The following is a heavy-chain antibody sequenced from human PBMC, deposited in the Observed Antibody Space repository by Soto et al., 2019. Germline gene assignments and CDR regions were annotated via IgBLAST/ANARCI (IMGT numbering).Heavy chain of an antibody. CDR3: ARGLYCSGGSCYGDXFDI. CDR2: INHSGST. D-gene: IGHD2-15*01. Sequence: SETLSLTCAVYGGSFSGYYWSWIRQPPGKGLEWIGEINHSGSTNYNPSLKSRVTISVDTSKNQFSLKLSSVTAADTAVYYCARGLYCSGGSCYGDXFDIWGQGTMVTVSS. J-gene: IGHJ3*02. CDR1: GGSFSGYY. V-gene: IGHV4-34*01.